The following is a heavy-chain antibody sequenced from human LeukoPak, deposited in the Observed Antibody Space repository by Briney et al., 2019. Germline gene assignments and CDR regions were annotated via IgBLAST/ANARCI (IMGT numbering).Heavy chain of an antibody. Sequence: LETLSLTCTVSGGSISSYYGSWIRQPPGKGLEWIGYIYYSGSTNYNPSLKSRVTISVDTSKNQFSLKLSSVTAADTAVYYCARQGGGFWYFDLWGRGTLVTVSS. CDR2: IYYSGST. J-gene: IGHJ2*01. CDR1: GGSISSYY. V-gene: IGHV4-59*08. CDR3: ARQGGGFWYFDL. D-gene: IGHD6-25*01.